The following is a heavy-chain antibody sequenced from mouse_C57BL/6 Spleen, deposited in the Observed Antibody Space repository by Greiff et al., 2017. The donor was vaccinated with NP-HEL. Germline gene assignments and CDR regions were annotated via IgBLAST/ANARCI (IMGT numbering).Heavy chain of an antibody. CDR1: GYTFTSYW. D-gene: IGHD2-5*01. CDR2: IDPSDSYT. V-gene: IGHV1-50*01. Sequence: VQLQQSGAELVKPGASVKLSCKASGYTFTSYWMQWVKQRPGQGLEWIGEIDPSDSYTNYNQKFKGKATLTVDTSSSTAYMQLSSLTSEDSAVYYCARGGAYYSNSFDYWGQGTTLTVSS. CDR3: ARGGAYYSNSFDY. J-gene: IGHJ2*01.